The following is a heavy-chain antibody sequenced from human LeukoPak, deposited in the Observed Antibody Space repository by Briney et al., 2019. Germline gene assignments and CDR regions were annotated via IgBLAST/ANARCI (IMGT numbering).Heavy chain of an antibody. V-gene: IGHV3-53*01. Sequence: GGSLRLSCATSGFIVSNNYMSWVRQAPGKGLEWVSIIGSGYTTNYIDSVKGRFTISRDSSRNMVYLQMNSLRAEDTAVYYCARVAFRSSSYISGIDYWGQGTLVTVSS. D-gene: IGHD6-6*01. CDR3: ARVAFRSSSYISGIDY. J-gene: IGHJ4*02. CDR1: GFIVSNNY. CDR2: IGSGYTT.